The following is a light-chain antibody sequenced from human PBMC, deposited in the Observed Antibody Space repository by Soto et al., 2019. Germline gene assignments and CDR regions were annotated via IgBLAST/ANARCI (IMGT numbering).Light chain of an antibody. CDR3: QQSHSTPLT. J-gene: IGKJ4*01. CDR2: AAS. V-gene: IGKV1-39*01. CDR1: QSVSSY. Sequence: DIQMTQSPSSLSASVGDGVTITFRASQSVSSYLNWYQQKPGKAPKLLIYAASSLQSGVPSRFSGSGSGTDFTLTISSLQPEDFATYYCQQSHSTPLTFGGGTKVDIK.